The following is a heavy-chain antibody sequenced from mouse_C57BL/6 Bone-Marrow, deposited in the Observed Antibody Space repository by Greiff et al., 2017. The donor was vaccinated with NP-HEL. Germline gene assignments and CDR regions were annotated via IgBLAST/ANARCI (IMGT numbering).Heavy chain of an antibody. CDR3: TGFITTVVARYFDV. CDR1: GFTFSNYW. D-gene: IGHD1-1*01. CDR2: IRLKSDNYAT. J-gene: IGHJ1*03. V-gene: IGHV6-3*01. Sequence: EVKLEESGGGLVQPGGSMKLSCVASGFTFSNYWMNWVRQSPEKGLEWVAQIRLKSDNYATHYAESVKGRFTISRDDSKSSVYLQMNNLRAEDTGIYYCTGFITTVVARYFDVWGTGTTVTVSS.